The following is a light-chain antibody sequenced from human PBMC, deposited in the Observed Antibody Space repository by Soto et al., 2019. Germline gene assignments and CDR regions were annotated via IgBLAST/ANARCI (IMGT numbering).Light chain of an antibody. CDR3: QQYGSSGT. CDR1: QSVSNNY. CDR2: GAS. V-gene: IGKV3-20*01. J-gene: IGKJ1*01. Sequence: IVLTQSPGTLSLSPGQRATLSCRASQSVSNNYLAWYKQKPGQAPSLLIYGASNRATGIPDRFSGSGSGTDFTLTIRRLEPEDFAVYYCQQYGSSGTFGQGTKVDI.